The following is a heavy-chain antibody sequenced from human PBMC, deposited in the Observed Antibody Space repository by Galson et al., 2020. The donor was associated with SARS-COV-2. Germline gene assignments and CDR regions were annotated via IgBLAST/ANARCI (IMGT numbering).Heavy chain of an antibody. CDR1: GFALSNSA. J-gene: IGHJ4*02. D-gene: IGHD6-19*01. V-gene: IGHV3-30*04. CDR2: VSYDGTTK. Sequence: QLGESLKISCAASGFALSNSAMHLVRQAPGKGLEWVAIVSYDGTTKYNADSVKGRFTISRDISKNTLYVQMNSLRPVDTAVYYCARETDDHTSGWYDYWGQGARVTVSS. CDR3: ARETDDHTSGWYDY.